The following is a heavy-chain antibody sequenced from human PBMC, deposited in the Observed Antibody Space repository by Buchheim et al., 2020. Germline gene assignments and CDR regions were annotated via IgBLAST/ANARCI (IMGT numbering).Heavy chain of an antibody. CDR2: ISGNGASM. V-gene: IGHV3-48*01. CDR3: ARDLWYSSGWRGFDY. D-gene: IGHD6-19*01. Sequence: EVHLVESGGGLVQPGGSLRLSCAASGFTFSTYSMNWVRQAPGKGLEWVSFISGNGASMYFADSVKGRFTLSRDHAKNSLYLQVDSLRVEDTAVYYCARDLWYSSGWRGFDYWGQGTL. J-gene: IGHJ4*02. CDR1: GFTFSTYS.